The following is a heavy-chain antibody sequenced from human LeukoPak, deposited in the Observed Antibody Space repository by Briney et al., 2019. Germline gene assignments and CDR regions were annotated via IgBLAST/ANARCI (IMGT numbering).Heavy chain of an antibody. V-gene: IGHV3-23*01. Sequence: GGSLRLSCAASGFTFSSYAMSWVRQAPGKGLEWVSAISGSGGSTYYADSVKGRFTVSRDNSKNTLYLQMNSLRAEDTAVYYCAKTTRSLGAFDIWGQGTMVTVSS. J-gene: IGHJ3*02. CDR2: ISGSGGST. D-gene: IGHD1-14*01. CDR1: GFTFSSYA. CDR3: AKTTRSLGAFDI.